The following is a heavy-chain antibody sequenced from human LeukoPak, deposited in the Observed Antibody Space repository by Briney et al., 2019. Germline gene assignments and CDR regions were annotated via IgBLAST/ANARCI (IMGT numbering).Heavy chain of an antibody. CDR1: GFTFSSYA. J-gene: IGHJ4*02. CDR2: ISYDGSNK. Sequence: GGSLRLSCAASGFTFSSYAIHWVRQAPGKGLEWVAVISYDGSNKYYADSVKGRFTISRDNSKNTLYLQMNSLRAEDTAVYYCASRDQAAAGTDYWGQGTLITVSS. CDR3: ASRDQAAAGTDY. V-gene: IGHV3-30-3*01. D-gene: IGHD6-13*01.